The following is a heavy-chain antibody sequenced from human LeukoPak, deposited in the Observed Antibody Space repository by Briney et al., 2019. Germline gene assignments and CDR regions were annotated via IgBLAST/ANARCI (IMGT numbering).Heavy chain of an antibody. D-gene: IGHD2-15*01. J-gene: IGHJ6*03. CDR1: GFTFSSYG. CDR2: IRYDGSNK. Sequence: GGSLRLSCAASGFTFSSYGMHWVRQAPGKGLEWVAFIRYDGSNKYYADSVKGRFAISRDNSKNTLYLQMNSLRAEDTAVYYCARVARAGYYYYYMDVWGKGTTVTVSS. V-gene: IGHV3-30*02. CDR3: ARVARAGYYYYYMDV.